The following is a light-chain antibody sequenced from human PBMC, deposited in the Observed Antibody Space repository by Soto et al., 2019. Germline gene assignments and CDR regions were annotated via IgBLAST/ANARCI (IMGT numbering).Light chain of an antibody. CDR1: SSDVGGYNY. V-gene: IGLV2-14*01. CDR3: SSYTSSSTFGV. CDR2: DVS. J-gene: IGLJ3*02. Sequence: QSALTQPASVSGSPGQSITISCTGTSSDVGGYNYVSWYQQHPGKAPKLMIYDVSNRPSGVSNRFSGSKSGNTASLTISGLQAEDEADYYCSSYTSSSTFGVFGGGTQLTV.